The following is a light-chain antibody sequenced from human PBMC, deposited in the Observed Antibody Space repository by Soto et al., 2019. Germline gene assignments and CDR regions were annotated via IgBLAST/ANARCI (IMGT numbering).Light chain of an antibody. Sequence: DIVMTQTPLSSPVTLGQPASFSCRSGESLVHSDGNTYLSWLHQRPGQPPRVLIYKISNRFSGVTDRCRGRGAGTDFTLKISRVEAEDVGVYYCMQATQFPYTFGRGTRLEIK. J-gene: IGKJ2*01. CDR3: MQATQFPYT. V-gene: IGKV2-24*01. CDR1: ESLVHSDGNTY. CDR2: KIS.